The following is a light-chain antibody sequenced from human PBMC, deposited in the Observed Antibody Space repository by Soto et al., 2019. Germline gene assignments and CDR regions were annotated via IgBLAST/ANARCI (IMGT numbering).Light chain of an antibody. CDR3: QQYNIYSWT. CDR2: KAS. CDR1: QSISSW. J-gene: IGKJ1*01. V-gene: IGKV1-5*03. Sequence: DIQMTQSPSTLSASVGDRVTITCRASQSISSWLAWYQQKPGKAPKLLIYKASSLESGVPSRFSGSGSGTELTLTISSLQPDDFASYYCQQYNIYSWTFGQGTKVEIK.